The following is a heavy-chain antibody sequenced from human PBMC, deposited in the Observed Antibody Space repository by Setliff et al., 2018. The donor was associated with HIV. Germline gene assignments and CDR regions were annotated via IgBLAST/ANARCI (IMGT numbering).Heavy chain of an antibody. V-gene: IGHV4-61*09. CDR2: IYTSGST. CDR1: GGSISSGGYY. D-gene: IGHD2-21*02. CDR3: ASATKLLTGHTEI. J-gene: IGHJ3*02. Sequence: PSETLSLTCTVSGGSISSGGYYWSWIRQAAGKGLEWIGHIYTSGSTNYNHSLKSRITISVDTSKNQFSLKLSSVTAADTAVYYCASATKLLTGHTEIWGQGTMVTVSS.